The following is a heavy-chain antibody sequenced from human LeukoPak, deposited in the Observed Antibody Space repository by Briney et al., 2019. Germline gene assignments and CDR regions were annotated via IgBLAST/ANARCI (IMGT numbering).Heavy chain of an antibody. CDR1: GFTFSSYG. D-gene: IGHD3-10*01. CDR2: ISYDGSNK. CDR3: ANMDYYGSGSYYNPY. Sequence: GRSLRLSCAASGFTFSSYGMHWVRQAPGKGPEWVAVISYDGSNKYYADSVKGRFTISRDNSKNTLYLQMNSLRAEDTAVYYCANMDYYGSGSYYNPYWGQGTLVTVSS. V-gene: IGHV3-30*18. J-gene: IGHJ4*02.